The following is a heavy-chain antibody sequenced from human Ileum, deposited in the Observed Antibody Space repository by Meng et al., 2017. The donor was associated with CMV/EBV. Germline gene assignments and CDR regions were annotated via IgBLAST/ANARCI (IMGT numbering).Heavy chain of an antibody. CDR1: GGSISSSSYY. V-gene: IGHV4-39*07. Sequence: SETLSLTCTVSGGSISSSSYYWGWIRQPPGKGLEWIGSIYYSGSTYYNPSLKSRVTISVDTSKNQFSLKLSSVTAADTAVYYCARDTVVPAAKSYYYYGMDVWGQGTTVTVSS. J-gene: IGHJ6*02. D-gene: IGHD2-2*01. CDR2: IYYSGST. CDR3: ARDTVVPAAKSYYYYGMDV.